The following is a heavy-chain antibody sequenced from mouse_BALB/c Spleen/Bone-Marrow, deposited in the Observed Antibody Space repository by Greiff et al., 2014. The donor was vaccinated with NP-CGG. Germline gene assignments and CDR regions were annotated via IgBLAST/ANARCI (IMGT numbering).Heavy chain of an antibody. Sequence: VQGVESGAELARPGASVKLSCKASGYTFTNYWMQWVKQRPGQDLEWIGAIYPGDGDSRYTQKFKGKATLTADKSSSTAYMQLNSLASEDSAVYYCARSGATATPFAYWGQGTLVTVSA. CDR1: GYTFTNYW. D-gene: IGHD1-2*01. V-gene: IGHV1-87*01. CDR2: IYPGDGDS. J-gene: IGHJ3*01. CDR3: ARSGATATPFAY.